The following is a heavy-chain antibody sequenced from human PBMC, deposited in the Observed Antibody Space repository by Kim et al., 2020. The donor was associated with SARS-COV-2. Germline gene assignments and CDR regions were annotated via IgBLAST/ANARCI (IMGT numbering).Heavy chain of an antibody. J-gene: IGHJ5*02. CDR1: GGSMNSLY. CDR2: IHYSGNT. V-gene: IGHV4-59*11. D-gene: IGHD2-21*01. Sequence: SETLSLTCTVSGGSMNSLYWSWIRQTPGKGLEWIGYIHYSGNTNYNPSFQSRVTISQDMSKNQFSLRLRSVTAADTAVYYCAREKLWLTNWFDPWGQGIL. CDR3: AREKLWLTNWFDP.